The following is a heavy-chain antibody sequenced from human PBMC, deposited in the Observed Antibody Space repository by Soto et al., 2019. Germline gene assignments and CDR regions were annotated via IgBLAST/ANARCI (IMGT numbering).Heavy chain of an antibody. V-gene: IGHV1-18*01. CDR3: ARDEYSSGWNDFDY. Sequence: ASVKVSCKASGYTFTSYGISWVRQAPGQGLEWMGWISAYNGNTNYAQKLQGRVTMTTDTSTSTAYMELRSLRSDDTAVYYCARDEYSSGWNDFDYWGQGTLVTVSS. D-gene: IGHD6-19*01. CDR2: ISAYNGNT. CDR1: GYTFTSYG. J-gene: IGHJ4*02.